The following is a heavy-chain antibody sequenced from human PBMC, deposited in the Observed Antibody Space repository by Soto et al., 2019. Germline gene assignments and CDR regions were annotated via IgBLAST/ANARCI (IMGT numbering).Heavy chain of an antibody. J-gene: IGHJ6*02. D-gene: IGHD2-8*01. CDR3: ARDPYHVLMVNAPNLYGMDV. CDR2: ISTYNGDT. Sequence: QVQLVQSGAEVKKPGASVKVSCKASGYTFTTYDISWVRQAPGQGLEWMGRISTYNGDTNYPQSLQGRLTMTTDTSTTTYYMELRSLTFDDTAVYYCARDPYHVLMVNAPNLYGMDVWGQGTTVTVSS. CDR1: GYTFTTYD. V-gene: IGHV1-18*01.